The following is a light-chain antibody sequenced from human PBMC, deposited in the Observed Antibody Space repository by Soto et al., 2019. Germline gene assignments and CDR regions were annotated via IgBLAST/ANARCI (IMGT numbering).Light chain of an antibody. CDR2: AAS. Sequence: DIQMTQSPSSLSASVGDRDTITCRASQSINSYLNWYQQEPGKAPKFLIYAASSLQRGVPSRFSGSGSGTDFTLTISSLQPEDFATYYCQQSYSTPITFGQGTRLEIK. V-gene: IGKV1-39*01. CDR1: QSINSY. CDR3: QQSYSTPIT. J-gene: IGKJ5*01.